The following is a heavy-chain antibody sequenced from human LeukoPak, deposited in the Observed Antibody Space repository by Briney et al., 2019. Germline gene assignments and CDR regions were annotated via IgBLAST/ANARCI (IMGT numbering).Heavy chain of an antibody. J-gene: IGHJ4*02. Sequence: GASVKVSCKASGYTFTRYGMSWVRQAPGQGLEWMGWINSNSGGTNYAQKFQGRVTMTRDTSISTAYMELSSLRSEDTAVYYCARDHSYCSGGSCYLPDYWGQGTLVTVSS. CDR2: INSNSGGT. D-gene: IGHD2-15*01. CDR3: ARDHSYCSGGSCYLPDY. CDR1: GYTFTRYG. V-gene: IGHV1-2*02.